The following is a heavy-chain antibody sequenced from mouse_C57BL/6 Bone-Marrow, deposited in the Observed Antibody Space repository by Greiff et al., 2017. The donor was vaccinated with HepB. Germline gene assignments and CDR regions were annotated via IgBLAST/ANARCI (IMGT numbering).Heavy chain of an antibody. CDR3: ARLGGGSSPYYAMDY. CDR2: IYPSDSET. CDR1: GYTFTSYW. J-gene: IGHJ4*01. Sequence: QVHVKQPGAELVRPGSSVKLSCKASGYTFTSYWMDWVKQRPGQGLEWIGNIYPSDSETHYNQKFKDKATLTVDKSSSTAYMQLSSLTSEDSAVYYCARLGGGSSPYYAMDYWGQGTSVTVSS. V-gene: IGHV1-61*01. D-gene: IGHD1-1*01.